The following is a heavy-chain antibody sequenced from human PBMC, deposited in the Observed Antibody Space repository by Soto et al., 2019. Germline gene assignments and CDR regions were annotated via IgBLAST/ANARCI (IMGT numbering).Heavy chain of an antibody. Sequence: PSETLSLTCTVSGASISGFYWSWIRKSAGKGLEWIGRIYATGTTDYNPSLKSRVMMSVDTSKKQFSLKLRSVTAADTAVYYCARGETLRDGYNFDYWGQGTLVTVSS. CDR3: ARGETLRDGYNFDY. CDR2: IYATGTT. D-gene: IGHD5-12*01. CDR1: GASISGFY. J-gene: IGHJ4*02. V-gene: IGHV4-4*07.